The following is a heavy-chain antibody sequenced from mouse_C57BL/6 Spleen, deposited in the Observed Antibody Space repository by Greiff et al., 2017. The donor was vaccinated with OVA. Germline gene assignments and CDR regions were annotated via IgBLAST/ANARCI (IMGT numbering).Heavy chain of an antibody. Sequence: EVQLQQSGPVLVKPGASVKMSCKASGYTFTDYYMNWVKQSHGKSLEWIGVINPYNGGTSYNQKFKGKATLTVDKSSSTAYMELNSLTSEDSAVYYCASEIYDGYFPFGYWGQGTTLTVSS. J-gene: IGHJ2*01. CDR1: GYTFTDYY. CDR2: INPYNGGT. CDR3: ASEIYDGYFPFGY. D-gene: IGHD2-3*01. V-gene: IGHV1-19*01.